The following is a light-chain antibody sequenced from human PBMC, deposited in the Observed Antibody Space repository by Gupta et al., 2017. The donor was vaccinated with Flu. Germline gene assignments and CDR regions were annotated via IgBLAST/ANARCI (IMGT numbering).Light chain of an antibody. CDR1: SESIASNY. J-gene: IGLJ2*01. V-gene: IGLV6-57*01. CDR3: EAYEV. Sequence: FMLTQPHSVSESLLKTVTISCSRSSESIASNYVQWDQQRPGTSPTNVIYEDDQRPSGVTDRFSGSIDRSSNSASLTISGLKTEDEADYYCEAYEVFGGGTKLTVL. CDR2: EDD.